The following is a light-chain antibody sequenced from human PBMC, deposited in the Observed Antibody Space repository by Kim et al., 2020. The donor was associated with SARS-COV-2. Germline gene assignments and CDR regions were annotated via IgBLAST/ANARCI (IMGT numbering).Light chain of an antibody. CDR1: SLRKDY. CDR2: GKN. J-gene: IGLJ3*02. Sequence: ALGQTVRITCQGDSLRKDYATWYQQKPGQAPARVLYGKNNRPSGIPDRFSGSSSGTTTSLTITGAQAEDEADYYCKSRDNSGNHLVFGGGTKLTVL. CDR3: KSRDNSGNHLV. V-gene: IGLV3-19*01.